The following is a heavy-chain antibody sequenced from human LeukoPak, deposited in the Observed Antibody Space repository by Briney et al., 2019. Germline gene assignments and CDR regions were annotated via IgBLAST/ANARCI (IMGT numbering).Heavy chain of an antibody. CDR3: AKDTYYDYVWGSYRHEAFDI. V-gene: IGHV3-48*01. J-gene: IGHJ3*02. CDR1: GFTFSSYA. Sequence: GGSLRLSCAASGFTFSSYAMSWVRQAPGKGLEWVSYISSSSSTIYYADSVKGRFTISRDNAKNSLYLQMNSLRAEDTAVYYCAKDTYYDYVWGSYRHEAFDIWGQGTMVTVSS. CDR2: ISSSSSTI. D-gene: IGHD3-16*02.